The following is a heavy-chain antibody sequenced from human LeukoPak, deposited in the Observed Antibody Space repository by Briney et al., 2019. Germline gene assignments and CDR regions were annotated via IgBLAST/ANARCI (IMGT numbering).Heavy chain of an antibody. CDR2: IQYSGST. Sequence: SETLSLTCTVSGGSISNYYWSWIRQPPGKGLEWIGNIQYSGSTNCHPSLKSQVTISVDTSKKQFSLKLSSVTAADTAVYYCARGSGSFDYWGQGTLVTVSS. CDR1: GGSISNYY. V-gene: IGHV4-59*08. J-gene: IGHJ4*02. CDR3: ARGSGSFDY. D-gene: IGHD1-26*01.